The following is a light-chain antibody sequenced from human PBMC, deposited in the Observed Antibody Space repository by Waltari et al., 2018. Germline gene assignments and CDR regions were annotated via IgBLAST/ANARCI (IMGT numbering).Light chain of an antibody. Sequence: QSALTPPASVSGSPGQSITISCTGTSSEVGVYNYVSWYQQHPGKAPKVMIYDVSKRPSGVSSRFSGSKSGNTASLTISGLQTEDEADYYCSSYTSSSALVFGGGTKLTVL. CDR1: SSEVGVYNY. CDR3: SSYTSSSALV. V-gene: IGLV2-14*01. CDR2: DVS. J-gene: IGLJ2*01.